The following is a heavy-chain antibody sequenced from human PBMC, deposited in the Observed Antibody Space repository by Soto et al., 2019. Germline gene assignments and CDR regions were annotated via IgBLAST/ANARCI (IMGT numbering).Heavy chain of an antibody. Sequence: PGGSLRLSCAASGFTFSSYAMHWVRQAPGKGLEWVAVISYDGSNKYYADSVKGRFTISRDNSKNTLYLQMNSLRAEDTAVYYCARDVGGHGMDVWGQGTTVTVSS. V-gene: IGHV3-30-3*01. D-gene: IGHD2-15*01. CDR1: GFTFSSYA. J-gene: IGHJ6*02. CDR3: ARDVGGHGMDV. CDR2: ISYDGSNK.